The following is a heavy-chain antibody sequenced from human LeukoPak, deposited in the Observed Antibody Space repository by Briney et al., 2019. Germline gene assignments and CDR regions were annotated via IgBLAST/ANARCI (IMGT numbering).Heavy chain of an antibody. CDR3: QGIFWAQVFDP. CDR2: VYDSGTA. Sequence: SETLSLTCTVSGDSITSYYWSWIRQPPGKGLEWIGHVYDSGTANYNPSLKSRVAISVDSSKNQFSLKLTSVSAADTAVYYCQGIFWAQVFDPWGQGTLVIVSS. J-gene: IGHJ5*02. CDR1: GDSITSYY. D-gene: IGHD3-16*01. V-gene: IGHV4-59*08.